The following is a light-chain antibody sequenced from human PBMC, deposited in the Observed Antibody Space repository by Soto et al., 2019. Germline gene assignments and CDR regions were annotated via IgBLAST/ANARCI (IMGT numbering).Light chain of an antibody. CDR3: QLYGISPH. CDR2: ASS. CDR1: QSSGSNF. J-gene: IGKJ5*01. V-gene: IGKV3-20*01. Sequence: EIVLTQSPGTLSLSPGERATLSCKTSQSSGSNFLAWYQHKPGQAPRLLIYASSNRATGIPDRFSGSASGTVFTLTISRLEPEDFAVYYCQLYGISPHFGQGTRLEIK.